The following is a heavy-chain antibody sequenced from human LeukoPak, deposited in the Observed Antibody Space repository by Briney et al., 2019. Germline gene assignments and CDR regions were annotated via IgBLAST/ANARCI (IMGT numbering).Heavy chain of an antibody. CDR1: GYSISSGYY. D-gene: IGHD5-18*01. Sequence: SETLSLTCTVSGYSISSGYYWGWIRQPPGKGLEWIGSIYHSGSTYYNPSLKSRVTISVDTSKNQFSLKLSSVTAADTAVYFCARLMVRSCYFDYWGQGTLVTVSS. J-gene: IGHJ4*02. V-gene: IGHV4-38-2*02. CDR3: ARLMVRSCYFDY. CDR2: IYHSGST.